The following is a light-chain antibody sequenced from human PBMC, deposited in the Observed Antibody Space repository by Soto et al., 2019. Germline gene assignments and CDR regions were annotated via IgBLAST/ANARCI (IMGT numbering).Light chain of an antibody. CDR3: QQRGT. CDR1: QSVSSY. V-gene: IGKV3-11*01. J-gene: IGKJ1*01. Sequence: EIVLTQSPATLSLSPGERATLSCRASQSVSSYLAWYQQKPGQAPRLLIYDASNRATGIPARFSGSGSGTVFTLTISSLEPEDFAVYYCQQRGTFGQGTKV. CDR2: DAS.